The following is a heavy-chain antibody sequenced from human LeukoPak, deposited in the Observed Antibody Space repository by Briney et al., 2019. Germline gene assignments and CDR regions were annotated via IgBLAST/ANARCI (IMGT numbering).Heavy chain of an antibody. CDR1: GFTFSSYW. D-gene: IGHD3-9*01. J-gene: IGHJ4*02. Sequence: GGSLRLSCAASGFTFSSYWMYWVRQVPGKGLVWVSRMNSDGSITTYADSVKGRFTISRDNSKNTLYLQMNSLRAEDTAVYYCAKVRFENYDILTGYYTREYYFDYWGQGTLVTVSS. CDR2: MNSDGSIT. CDR3: AKVRFENYDILTGYYTREYYFDY. V-gene: IGHV3-74*01.